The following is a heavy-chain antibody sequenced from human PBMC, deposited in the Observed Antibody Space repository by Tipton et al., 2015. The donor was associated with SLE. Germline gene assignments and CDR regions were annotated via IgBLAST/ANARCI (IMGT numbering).Heavy chain of an antibody. CDR2: IYYSGST. V-gene: IGHV4-59*01. Sequence: TLSLTCTVSGGSINNYYWSWIRQPPGKGLEWIAYIYYSGSTNCNPSLKSRVTMSVDTSKSQFSLRLSSVTAADTAVYYCASSAVTAYHYFDYWGQGTLVTVSS. J-gene: IGHJ4*02. D-gene: IGHD2-21*02. CDR3: ASSAVTAYHYFDY. CDR1: GGSINNYY.